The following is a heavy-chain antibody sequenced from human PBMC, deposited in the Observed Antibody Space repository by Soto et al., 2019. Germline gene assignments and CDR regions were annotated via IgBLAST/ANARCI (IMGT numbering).Heavy chain of an antibody. CDR3: ARGQEVGAHFFDS. J-gene: IGHJ4*02. D-gene: IGHD2-15*01. CDR2: IGISGDT. V-gene: IGHV3-13*04. CDR1: GFTFSKFD. Sequence: XGSLELSCEASGFTFSKFDMHWVRQPTGKGLEWVSTIGISGDTYYAVSVKGRFTISRDNAKNSLSLQMNSLRAGDTALYFCARGQEVGAHFFDSWGQGTQVTVSS.